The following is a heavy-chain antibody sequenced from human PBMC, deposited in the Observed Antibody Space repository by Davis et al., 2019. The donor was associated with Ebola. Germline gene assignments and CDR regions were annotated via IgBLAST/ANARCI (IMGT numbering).Heavy chain of an antibody. CDR3: ARDYVY. D-gene: IGHD1-14*01. V-gene: IGHV4-38-2*02. Sequence: MPGGPLRLSCTVPGYSINRGFTWGWIRQPPGKGLEWIGSIYHSGTTNYSPSLKSRVTISADTSKNQFSLRLKSVTAADTAMYYCARDYVYWGQGILVTVSS. CDR1: GYSINRGFT. CDR2: IYHSGTT. J-gene: IGHJ4*02.